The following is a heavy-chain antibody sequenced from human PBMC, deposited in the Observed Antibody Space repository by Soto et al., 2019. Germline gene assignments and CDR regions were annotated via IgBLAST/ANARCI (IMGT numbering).Heavy chain of an antibody. J-gene: IGHJ5*02. CDR3: ARFHEWELVDP. CDR1: GGTFSSYA. V-gene: IGHV1-69*12. D-gene: IGHD1-26*01. CDR2: IIPIFGTA. Sequence: QVQLVQSGAAVKKPGSSVKVSCKASGGTFSSYAISWVRQAPGQGLEWMGGIIPIFGTANYAQKFQGRVTITADESTSTDYMELSSLRSEDTAVYYCARFHEWELVDPWGQGTLVTVSS.